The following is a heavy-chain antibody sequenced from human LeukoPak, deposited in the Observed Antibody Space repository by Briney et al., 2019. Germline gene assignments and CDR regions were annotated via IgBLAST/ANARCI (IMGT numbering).Heavy chain of an antibody. J-gene: IGHJ4*02. D-gene: IGHD3-10*01. CDR2: INHSGGT. CDR3: ARTNYGSGSYGY. Sequence: PSETLSLTCAVYGGSFSGYYWSWIRQPPGKGLEWIGEINHSGGTNYNPSLKSRVTISVDTSKNQFSLKLSSVTAADTAVYYCARTNYGSGSYGYWGQGTLVTVSS. CDR1: GGSFSGYY. V-gene: IGHV4-34*01.